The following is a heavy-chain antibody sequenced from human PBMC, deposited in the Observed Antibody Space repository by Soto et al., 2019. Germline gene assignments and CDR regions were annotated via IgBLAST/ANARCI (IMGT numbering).Heavy chain of an antibody. V-gene: IGHV3-11*01. J-gene: IGHJ4*02. CDR1: GFTFSDYH. CDR3: ASLPDF. Sequence: GGSLRLSCAASGFTFSDYHMGWIRQAPGKGLEWVSYINPTGDTKYYADSVKGRFTISRDNSKKSLYLQMDSLRLDDTAIYYCASLPDFWGQGTQVTVSS. CDR2: INPTGDTK.